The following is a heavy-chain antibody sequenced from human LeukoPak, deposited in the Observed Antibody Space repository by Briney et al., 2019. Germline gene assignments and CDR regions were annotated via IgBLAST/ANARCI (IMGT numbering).Heavy chain of an antibody. D-gene: IGHD1-7*01. CDR3: VGWGISGITNH. CDR1: ELTSSTSW. V-gene: IGHV3-7*01. CDR2: TKQDGSEK. Sequence: PGGSLRLSCAASELTSSTSWMSWVRQAPGKGLEWVAQTKQDGSEKYYVDSVKGRFTTFRDKNSLFLQMNSVRAEDTAVYYCVGWGISGITNHWGQGTLVTVSS. J-gene: IGHJ4*02.